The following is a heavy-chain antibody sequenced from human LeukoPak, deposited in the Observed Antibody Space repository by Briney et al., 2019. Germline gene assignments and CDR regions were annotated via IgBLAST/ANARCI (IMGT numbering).Heavy chain of an antibody. CDR3: ARLVSPVDTAMVLGAFDI. V-gene: IGHV4-59*08. Sequence: SETLSLTCTVSGGSISSYYWSWIRQPPGKGLEWIGYIYYSGSTNYNPSLKSRVTISVDTSKNQFPLKLSSVTAADTAVYYCARLVSPVDTAMVLGAFDIWGQGTMVTVSS. CDR1: GGSISSYY. D-gene: IGHD5-18*01. J-gene: IGHJ3*02. CDR2: IYYSGST.